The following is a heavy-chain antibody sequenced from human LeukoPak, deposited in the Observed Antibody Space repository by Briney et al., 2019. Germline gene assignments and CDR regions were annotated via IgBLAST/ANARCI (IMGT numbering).Heavy chain of an antibody. D-gene: IGHD3-10*01. Sequence: SETLSLTCTVSGGSISSDYWSWIRQSAGKGLEWIGRVHISRGTSYNPSLKSRVTMSADTSKNQFSLNLSSVTTTDTAVYYCVRIGYGSWSTYWGQGALVT. V-gene: IGHV4-4*07. CDR2: VHISRGT. CDR3: VRIGYGSWSTY. J-gene: IGHJ4*02. CDR1: GGSISSDY.